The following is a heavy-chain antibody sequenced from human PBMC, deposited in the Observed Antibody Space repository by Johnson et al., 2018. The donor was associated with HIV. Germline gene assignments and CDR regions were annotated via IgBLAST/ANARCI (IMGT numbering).Heavy chain of an antibody. J-gene: IGHJ3*02. Sequence: VQLVESGGGVVRPGGSLRLSCEASGISVIKNYMSWVRQAPGKGLEWVSLIYSGDNTKYADSVKGRFIISRDNSKNTLFLQMNSLRAEDTSVYYCAREGGGTVVLGDEGAFDIWGQGTMVTVS. CDR1: GISVIKNY. CDR3: AREGGGTVVLGDEGAFDI. CDR2: IYSGDNT. V-gene: IGHV3-66*02. D-gene: IGHD3-10*01.